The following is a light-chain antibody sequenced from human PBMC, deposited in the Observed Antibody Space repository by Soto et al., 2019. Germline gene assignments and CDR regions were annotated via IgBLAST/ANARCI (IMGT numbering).Light chain of an antibody. Sequence: EIVMTQSPATLSVSPGERATLSCRASQSVSSNLAGYQQKPGQAPRLLIYGASTRATGIPARFSGSGSGTEFTLTISSLQSEAFAVYYCQQYNNSLTFGGGTKVEIK. CDR3: QQYNNSLT. J-gene: IGKJ4*01. CDR2: GAS. V-gene: IGKV3-15*01. CDR1: QSVSSN.